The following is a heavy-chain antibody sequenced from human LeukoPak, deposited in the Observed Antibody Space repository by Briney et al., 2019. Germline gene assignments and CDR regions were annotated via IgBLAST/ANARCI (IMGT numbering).Heavy chain of an antibody. D-gene: IGHD6-13*01. CDR3: ARDSSSWYSGWFDP. V-gene: IGHV4-59*01. CDR1: GGSISSYY. CDR2: IYYSGST. J-gene: IGHJ5*02. Sequence: SETLSLTCTVSGGSISSYYWSWIRQPPGKGLEWIGYIYYSGSTNYNPSLKSRVTISVDTSKNQFSPKLSSVTAADTAVYYCARDSSSWYSGWFDPWGQGTLVTVSS.